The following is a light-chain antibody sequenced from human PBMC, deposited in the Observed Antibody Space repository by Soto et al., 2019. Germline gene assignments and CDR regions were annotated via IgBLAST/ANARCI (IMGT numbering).Light chain of an antibody. CDR1: SSDVGSTFNY. V-gene: IGLV2-14*03. J-gene: IGLJ3*02. CDR2: DVN. Sequence: QSALTQPASVSGSPGQSITISCTGTSSDVGSTFNYVSWYQHHPGKAPRLIMSDVNHRPSGVSDRFSGSKSGNTASLTISGLQAEDEADYFCSAYSTGSTPVLFGGGTTLTVL. CDR3: SAYSTGSTPVL.